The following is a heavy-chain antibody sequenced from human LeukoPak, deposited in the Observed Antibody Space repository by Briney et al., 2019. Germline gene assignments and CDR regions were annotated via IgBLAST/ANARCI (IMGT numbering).Heavy chain of an antibody. J-gene: IGHJ5*02. CDR1: GFTFSSYA. CDR2: ISYDGSNK. CDR3: ARDLSQRGFDP. V-gene: IGHV3-30-3*01. Sequence: GGSLRLSCAASGFTFSSYAMHWVRQAPGKGLEWVAVISYDGSNKCYADSVKGRFTISRDNSKNTLYLQMNSLRAEDTAVYYCARDLSQRGFDPWGQGTLVTVSS.